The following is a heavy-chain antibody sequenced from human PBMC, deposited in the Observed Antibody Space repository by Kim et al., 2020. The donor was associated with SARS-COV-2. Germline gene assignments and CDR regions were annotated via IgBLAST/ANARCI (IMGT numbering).Heavy chain of an antibody. CDR2: IGGGGGTT. V-gene: IGHV3-23*01. D-gene: IGHD2-2*01. Sequence: GGSLRLSCAASGFTFSNYDMSWVRQAPGKGLEWVSSIGGGGGTTYYADSVKGRFTISRDNSKNTLYLQLNSLRAEDTAVYYCAKLHWGSSSCSGVDSWGQGTLVPVSS. J-gene: IGHJ4*02. CDR3: AKLHWGSSSCSGVDS. CDR1: GFTFSNYD.